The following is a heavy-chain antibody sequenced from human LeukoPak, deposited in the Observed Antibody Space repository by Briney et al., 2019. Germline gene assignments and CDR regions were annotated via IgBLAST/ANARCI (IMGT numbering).Heavy chain of an antibody. V-gene: IGHV4-59*01. D-gene: IGHD3-22*01. J-gene: IGHJ4*02. Sequence: SETLSLTCTVSGRSISSYYWSWIRQSPGKGLEWIGHIYSSGSTNYNPSLKSRVTISIDTSKNQFSLKLSSVTAADTALYYCARNYDNSGYTAFGYWGRGTLVTVSS. CDR1: GRSISSYY. CDR2: IYSSGST. CDR3: ARNYDNSGYTAFGY.